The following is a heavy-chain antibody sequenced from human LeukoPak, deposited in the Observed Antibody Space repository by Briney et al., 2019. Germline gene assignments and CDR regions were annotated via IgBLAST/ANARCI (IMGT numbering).Heavy chain of an antibody. CDR1: GFTFTNFA. CDR2: ISGSGGSA. J-gene: IGHJ6*02. CDR3: AKGWLGLFYYYALDV. Sequence: GGFLRLSCAASGFTFTNFAMSWVRQAPGKGLEWVSAISGSGGSAYYADSVQGRFTISRDNSKNTLYLQLSSLRAEDTAVYYCAKGWLGLFYYYALDVWGQGTTVTVSS. V-gene: IGHV3-23*01. D-gene: IGHD5-24*01.